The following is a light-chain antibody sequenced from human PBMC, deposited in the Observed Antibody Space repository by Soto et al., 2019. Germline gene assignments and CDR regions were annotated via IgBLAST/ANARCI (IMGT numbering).Light chain of an antibody. Sequence: QSALTQPPSASGSPGQSVTISCTGTSSDVGGYNYVSWYQQHPGKAPKLIIYEVSQRPSGAPDRFSGSKSGNTASLTVSGLQAEDEAVYHCSSYAGSNNVVLGGGTKLTVL. CDR3: SSYAGSNNVV. V-gene: IGLV2-8*01. CDR1: SSDVGGYNY. CDR2: EVS. J-gene: IGLJ2*01.